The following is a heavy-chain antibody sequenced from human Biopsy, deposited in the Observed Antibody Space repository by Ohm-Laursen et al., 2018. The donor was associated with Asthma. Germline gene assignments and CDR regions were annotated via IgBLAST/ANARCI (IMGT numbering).Heavy chain of an antibody. CDR3: AKRRGYSGHDNDY. V-gene: IGHV3-30*18. D-gene: IGHD5-12*01. J-gene: IGHJ4*02. Sequence: RSLRLSCAAPGFMFRSFGMHWVRQAPGKGLEWVAVISYDGNHKFYEDSVKGRFTISRDNSKNTLHLQMNSLRTEDTAVYYCAKRRGYSGHDNDYWGQGTLVIVSS. CDR2: ISYDGNHK. CDR1: GFMFRSFG.